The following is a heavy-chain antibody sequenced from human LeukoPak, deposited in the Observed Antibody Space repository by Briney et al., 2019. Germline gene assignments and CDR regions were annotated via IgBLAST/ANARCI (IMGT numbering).Heavy chain of an antibody. J-gene: IGHJ5*02. CDR2: INAGNGNT. CDR1: GYTFTSYA. V-gene: IGHV1-3*01. D-gene: IGHD3-10*01. CDR3: ARDGDLWFGELGWFDP. Sequence: ASVKVSCTASGYTFTSYAMHWVRQAPGQRLEWMGWINAGNGNTKYSQKFQGRVTITRDTSASTAYMELSSLRSEDTAVYYCARDGDLWFGELGWFDPWGQGTLVTVSS.